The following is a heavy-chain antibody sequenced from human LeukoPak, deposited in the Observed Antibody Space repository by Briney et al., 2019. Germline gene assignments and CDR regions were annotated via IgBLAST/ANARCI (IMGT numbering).Heavy chain of an antibody. CDR2: ISPYNGCT. J-gene: IGHJ4*02. D-gene: IGHD3-16*02. Sequence: ASVKVSCKASGYTFTSYGIRWVRQAPGQGLEWMGGISPYNGCTNYAQKLQGRVTMTTDTSKSTAYVELRSPGSDHTGGYYCSKDPLYYCYVWGSYRHVWAFDYWGQGTLVTVSS. V-gene: IGHV1-18*04. CDR1: GYTFTSYG. CDR3: SKDPLYYCYVWGSYRHVWAFDY.